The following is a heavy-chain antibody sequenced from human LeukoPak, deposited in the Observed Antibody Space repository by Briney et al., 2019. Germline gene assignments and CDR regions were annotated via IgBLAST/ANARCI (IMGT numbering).Heavy chain of an antibody. J-gene: IGHJ4*02. V-gene: IGHV4-59*08. Sequence: SETLSLTCTVSGGSISSYYWSWIRQPPGKGLEWLGYIYYSGNINYNPSLKSRVTISVDTSKSQFSLKLSSVTAADTAVYYCARVSFCSSTSCYAGGFDYWGQGTLVTVSS. CDR2: IYYSGNI. CDR1: GGSISSYY. D-gene: IGHD2-2*01. CDR3: ARVSFCSSTSCYAGGFDY.